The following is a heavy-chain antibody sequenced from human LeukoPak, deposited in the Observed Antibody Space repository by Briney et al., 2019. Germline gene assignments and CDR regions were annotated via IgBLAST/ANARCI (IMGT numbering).Heavy chain of an antibody. D-gene: IGHD5-24*01. V-gene: IGHV4-59*01. CDR1: GGSMNNFF. CDR3: ARGSEEVSTISEAFDI. Sequence: PSETLSLTCIVSGGSMNNFFWTWIRRTPEKRLEWIGYVYYSGSSKYNPSLERRVTISLDTSKNQFSLRLTSVTAADTAIYYCARGSEEVSTISEAFDIWGQGTAVTVSS. J-gene: IGHJ3*02. CDR2: VYYSGSS.